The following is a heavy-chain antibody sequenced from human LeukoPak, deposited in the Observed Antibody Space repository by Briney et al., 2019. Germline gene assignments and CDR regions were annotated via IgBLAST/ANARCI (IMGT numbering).Heavy chain of an antibody. CDR1: GGSISSGDYY. CDR3: ARDRHYLGYCSSTSCYGGMDV. CDR2: IYYSGST. J-gene: IGHJ6*02. Sequence: PSETLSLTCTVSGGSISSGDYYWSWIRQPLGKGLEWIGYIYYSGSTYYNLSLKSRVTISVDTSKNQFSLKLSSVTAADTAVYYCARDRHYLGYCSSTSCYGGMDVWGQGTTVTVSS. V-gene: IGHV4-30-4*01. D-gene: IGHD2-2*01.